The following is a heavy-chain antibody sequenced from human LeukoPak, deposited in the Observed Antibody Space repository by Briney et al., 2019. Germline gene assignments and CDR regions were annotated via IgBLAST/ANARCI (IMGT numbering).Heavy chain of an antibody. V-gene: IGHV3-64D*06. D-gene: IGHD6-19*01. Sequence: PGGSLRLSCAASGFTFSSYGMHWVRQAPGKGLEYVSAISSNGGSTYYTDSVKGRFTISRDNSKNTLYLQMSSLRAEDTAVYYCVKGKGIAVTSLDYWGQGTLVTVSS. CDR2: ISSNGGST. CDR3: VKGKGIAVTSLDY. J-gene: IGHJ4*02. CDR1: GFTFSSYG.